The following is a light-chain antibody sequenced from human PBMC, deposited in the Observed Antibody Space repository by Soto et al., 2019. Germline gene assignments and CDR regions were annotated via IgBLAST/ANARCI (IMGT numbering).Light chain of an antibody. CDR2: NVT. CDR3: CSFVGVTNDV. J-gene: IGLJ1*01. CDR1: GNAVSYQL. V-gene: IGLV2-23*02. Sequence: QSALTQPASVSGSPGQSITISCSGNAVSYQLVSWYQQQPAKAPKLILYNVTRRPSGVSNRFSGFKSGTTASLKITGLQAEDEADYYCCSFVGVTNDVFGNGTKLTVL.